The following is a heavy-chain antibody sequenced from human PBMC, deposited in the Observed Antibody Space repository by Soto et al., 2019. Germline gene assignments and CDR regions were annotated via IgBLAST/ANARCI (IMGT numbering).Heavy chain of an antibody. Sequence: QVQLVQSGPEVKKPGASVKVSCKTSGYIFTTYIIAWVRQAPGQGLEWMGWINTYNGNTHYTQKFQDRVTVTTDTSTATAYMELSSLTSDDTAVYFCARGPQTSDFWGQGTLITVSS. J-gene: IGHJ4*02. CDR2: INTYNGNT. D-gene: IGHD2-2*01. V-gene: IGHV1-18*01. CDR3: ARGPQTSDF. CDR1: GYIFTTYI.